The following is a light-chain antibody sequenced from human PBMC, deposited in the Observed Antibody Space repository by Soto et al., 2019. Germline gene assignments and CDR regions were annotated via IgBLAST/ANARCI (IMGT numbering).Light chain of an antibody. CDR3: QQYNSPWT. Sequence: DIQMTQSPSTLSASVGDRVTITCRASQSISSWLAWYQQKPGKAPKLLIYKAYSLESGVPSRFSGSGSGAEFTLTISSLQPDDFANYYCQQYNSPWTFGQGTKVEIK. V-gene: IGKV1-5*03. CDR2: KAY. J-gene: IGKJ1*01. CDR1: QSISSW.